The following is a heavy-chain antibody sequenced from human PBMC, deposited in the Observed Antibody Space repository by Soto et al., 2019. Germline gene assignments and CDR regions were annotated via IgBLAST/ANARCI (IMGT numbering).Heavy chain of an antibody. D-gene: IGHD6-19*01. CDR1: GGSVSRRGFY. V-gene: IGHV4-61*08. J-gene: IGHJ4*02. CDR3: ARLPDIFGWPFDF. Sequence: PSETLSLTCSVSGGSVSRRGFYWTWIRQPPGKGLEWLGYIAFDGRTHYSPSLNSRVTMSLDTSDTQLSLKLASVTAADTAIYYCARLPDIFGWPFDFWGQGILVTVSS. CDR2: IAFDGRT.